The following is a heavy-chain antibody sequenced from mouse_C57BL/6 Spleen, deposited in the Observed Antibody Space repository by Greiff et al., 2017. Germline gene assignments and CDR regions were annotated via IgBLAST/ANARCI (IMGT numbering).Heavy chain of an antibody. V-gene: IGHV5-17*01. J-gene: IGHJ4*01. CDR3: ARRAGNYLYYAMDY. CDR1: GFTFSDYG. Sequence: EVKLMESGGGLVKPGGSLKLSCAASGFTFSDYGMHWVRQAPEQGLEWVAYISSGSRTIYYADTVKGRFTISRDNAKNTLFLQMTSLTSEDTAMYYCARRAGNYLYYAMDYWGQGTSVTVSS. CDR2: ISSGSRTI. D-gene: IGHD2-1*01.